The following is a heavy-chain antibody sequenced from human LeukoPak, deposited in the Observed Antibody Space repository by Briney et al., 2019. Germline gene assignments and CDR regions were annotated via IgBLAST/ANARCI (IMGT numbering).Heavy chain of an antibody. CDR3: ARAVYDSHAIYFDY. CDR1: GYSISSGYY. CDR2: IYHSGST. J-gene: IGHJ4*02. V-gene: IGHV4-38-2*02. D-gene: IGHD2-8*01. Sequence: PSETLSLTCTVSGYSISSGYYWGWIRRPPGKGLEWIGSIYHSGSTYYNPSLKSRVTISVDASKNQFSLKLSSVTAADTAVYYCARAVYDSHAIYFDYWGQGTLVTVSS.